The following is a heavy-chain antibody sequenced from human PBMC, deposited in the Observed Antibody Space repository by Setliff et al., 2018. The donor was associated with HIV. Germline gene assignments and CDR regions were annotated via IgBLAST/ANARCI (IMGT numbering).Heavy chain of an antibody. Sequence: ASVKVSCKPSGYTFSSYGISWVRQAPGQGLEWMGWINPYSGKTKYAQNLQGRVTMTTDTSTSTAYMELRSLRSDDTAVYYCARDHDYYGSGSRNYYFDYWGQGTLVTVSS. V-gene: IGHV1-18*04. J-gene: IGHJ4*02. D-gene: IGHD3-10*01. CDR1: GYTFSSYG. CDR3: ARDHDYYGSGSRNYYFDY. CDR2: INPYSGKT.